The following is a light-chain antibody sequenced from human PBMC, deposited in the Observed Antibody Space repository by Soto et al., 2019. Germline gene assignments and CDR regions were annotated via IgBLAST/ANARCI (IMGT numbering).Light chain of an antibody. CDR1: QGISSA. J-gene: IGKJ4*01. CDR3: QQFNSYPPIT. V-gene: IGKV1-13*02. Sequence: AIRLTQSPSSLSASVGDRVIITCRASQGISSALAWYQQKPGKAPKLLIYDASSLESGVPSRFSGSGSGTDFTLTISSLQPEDFATYYCQQFNSYPPITFGGGTKVEIK. CDR2: DAS.